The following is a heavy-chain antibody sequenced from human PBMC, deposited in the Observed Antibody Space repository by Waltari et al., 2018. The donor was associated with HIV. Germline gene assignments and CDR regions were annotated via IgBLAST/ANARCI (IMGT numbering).Heavy chain of an antibody. CDR3: AKDFRLVVVVAATRDWYFDL. V-gene: IGHV3-30*18. CDR1: GFTFSSYG. Sequence: QVQLVESGGGVVQPGRSLRLSCAASGFTFSSYGMHWVRQAPGTGLGWVAVISYDGSNKYYADSVKGRFTISRDNSKNTLYLQMNSLRAEDTAVYYCAKDFRLVVVVAATRDWYFDLWGRGTLVTVSS. D-gene: IGHD2-15*01. CDR2: ISYDGSNK. J-gene: IGHJ2*01.